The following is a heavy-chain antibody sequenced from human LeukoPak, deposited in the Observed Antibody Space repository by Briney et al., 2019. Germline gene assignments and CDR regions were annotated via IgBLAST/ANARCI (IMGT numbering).Heavy chain of an antibody. Sequence: GGSLRLSCAASGFTFISYAMHWVRQAPGKVLERVAFIRYDGSNKYYADSVKGRFTISRDNSKNTLYLQMNSLRAEDTAVYYCAKERYSSGWYRGYFDYWGQGTLVTVSS. CDR1: GFTFISYA. CDR2: IRYDGSNK. CDR3: AKERYSSGWYRGYFDY. V-gene: IGHV3-30*02. J-gene: IGHJ4*02. D-gene: IGHD6-19*01.